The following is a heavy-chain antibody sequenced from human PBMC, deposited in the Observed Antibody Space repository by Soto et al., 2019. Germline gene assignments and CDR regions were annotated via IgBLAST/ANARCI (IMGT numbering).Heavy chain of an antibody. D-gene: IGHD6-6*01. CDR1: GFTFSDYY. CDR3: ARPEVRKVSSSYADY. V-gene: IGHV3-11*01. Sequence: GGSLRLSCAASGFTFSDYYMSWIRQAPGKGLEWVSYISSSGSTIYYADSVKGRFTISRDNAKNSLYLQMNSLRAEDTAVYYCARPEVRKVSSSYADYWGQGTLVTVSS. J-gene: IGHJ4*02. CDR2: ISSSGSTI.